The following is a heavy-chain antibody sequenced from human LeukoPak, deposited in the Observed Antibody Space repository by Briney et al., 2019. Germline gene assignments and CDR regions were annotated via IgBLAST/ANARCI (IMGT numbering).Heavy chain of an antibody. CDR2: IYTSGST. Sequence: SETLSLTCTVSGGSISSGSYYWNWIRQPAGKGLEWIGRIYTSGSTKYNPSLKSRVTVSVDTSKNQFSLKVRSVTAAGTAVYYCARTYCGGDCRGYYYYYYMDIWGKGTTVTISS. CDR1: GGSISSGSYY. V-gene: IGHV4-61*02. D-gene: IGHD2-21*02. CDR3: ARTYCGGDCRGYYYYYYMDI. J-gene: IGHJ6*03.